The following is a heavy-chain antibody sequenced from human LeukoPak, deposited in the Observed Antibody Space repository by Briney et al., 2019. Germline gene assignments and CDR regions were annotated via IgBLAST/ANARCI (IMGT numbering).Heavy chain of an antibody. V-gene: IGHV3-21*01. Sequence: GGSLRLSCAASGFTFSSYEMNWVRQAPGKGLEWVSSISSSSHYIYYADSVKGRFTISGDNAKNSLYLQMNSLRAEDTAVYYCAELGITMIGGVWGKGTTVTISS. CDR2: ISSSSHYI. J-gene: IGHJ6*04. CDR1: GFTFSSYE. CDR3: AELGITMIGGV. D-gene: IGHD3-10*02.